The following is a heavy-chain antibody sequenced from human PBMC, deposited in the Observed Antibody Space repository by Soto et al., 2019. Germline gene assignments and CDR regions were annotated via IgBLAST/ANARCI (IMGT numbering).Heavy chain of an antibody. D-gene: IGHD6-6*01. CDR2: IYYSGNT. Sequence: SETLSLTCTVSGGSISSYCWSWIRQPPGKGLEWIGFIYYSGNTHYTPSLKSRVTLSLDTSKNQFSLKLNSVTAADTAVYYCAGLYTSSRFFNYWGQGALVTVSS. CDR3: AGLYTSSRFFNY. V-gene: IGHV4-59*01. J-gene: IGHJ4*02. CDR1: GGSISSYC.